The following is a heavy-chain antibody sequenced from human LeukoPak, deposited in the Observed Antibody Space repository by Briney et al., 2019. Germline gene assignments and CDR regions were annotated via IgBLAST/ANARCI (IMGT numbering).Heavy chain of an antibody. CDR3: ARGITSSIAACPRRADAFDI. V-gene: IGHV1-18*01. CDR2: ISAYNGNT. D-gene: IGHD6-6*01. J-gene: IGHJ3*02. Sequence: ASVKVSCKASGYTFTSYGISWVRQAPGQGLEWMGWISAYNGNTNYAQKLQGRVTMTTDTSTSTAYMELRSLRSDDTAVYYCARGITSSIAACPRRADAFDIWGQGTMVTVSS. CDR1: GYTFTSYG.